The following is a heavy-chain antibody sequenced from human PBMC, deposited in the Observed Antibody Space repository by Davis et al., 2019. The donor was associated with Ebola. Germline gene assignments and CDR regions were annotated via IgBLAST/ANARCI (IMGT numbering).Heavy chain of an antibody. V-gene: IGHV3-33*08. CDR2: IWYDGSNK. CDR1: GFTFSSYA. Sequence: PGGSLRLSCAASGFTFSSYAMSWVRQAPGKGLEWVAVIWYDGSNKYYADSVKGRFTISRDNSKNTLYLQMNSLRAEDTAVYYCARDLQGTTVITYYYYGMDVWGQGTTVTVSS. CDR3: ARDLQGTTVITYYYYGMDV. D-gene: IGHD4-11*01. J-gene: IGHJ6*02.